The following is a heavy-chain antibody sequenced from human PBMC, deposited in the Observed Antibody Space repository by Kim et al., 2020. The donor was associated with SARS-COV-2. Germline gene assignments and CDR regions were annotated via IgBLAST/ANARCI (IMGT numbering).Heavy chain of an antibody. CDR2: ISYDGSNK. D-gene: IGHD3-10*01. V-gene: IGHV3-30*18. CDR1: GFTFSSYV. CDR3: AKVTDYYGSGSQYYYYYG. Sequence: GGSLRLSCAASGFTFSSYVMHWVRQAPGKGLGWVAVISYDGSNKYYADSVKGRFTISRDNSKNTLYLQMNSLTAEDTAVYYCAKVTDYYGSGSQYYYYYG. J-gene: IGHJ6*01.